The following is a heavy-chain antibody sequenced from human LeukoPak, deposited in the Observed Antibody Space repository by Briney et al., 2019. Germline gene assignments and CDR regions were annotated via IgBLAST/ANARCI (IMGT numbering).Heavy chain of an antibody. Sequence: PSETLSLTCTVSGGSLSSYYWTWIRQPAGKGLQWIGRIYSTGSTNYNPSLTSRVTMSVDTSKNQFSLKLSSVTAADTDVYYCARGDSSNYIDYWGQGTLVTVSS. D-gene: IGHD3-22*01. CDR1: GGSLSSYY. CDR3: ARGDSSNYIDY. J-gene: IGHJ4*02. CDR2: IYSTGST. V-gene: IGHV4-4*07.